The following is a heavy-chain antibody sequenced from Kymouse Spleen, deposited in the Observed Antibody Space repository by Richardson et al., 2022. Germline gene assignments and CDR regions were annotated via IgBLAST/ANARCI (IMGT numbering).Heavy chain of an antibody. V-gene: IGHV4-34*01. CDR3: ARGRANWGYFDY. CDR1: GGSFSGYY. J-gene: IGHJ4*02. CDR2: INHSGST. D-gene: IGHD7-27*02. Sequence: QVQLQQWGAGLLKPSETLSLTCAVYGGSFSGYYWSWIRQPPGKGLEWIGEINHSGSTNYNPSLKSRVTISVDTSKNQFSLKLSSVTAADTAVYYCARGRANWGYFDYWGQGTLVTVSS.